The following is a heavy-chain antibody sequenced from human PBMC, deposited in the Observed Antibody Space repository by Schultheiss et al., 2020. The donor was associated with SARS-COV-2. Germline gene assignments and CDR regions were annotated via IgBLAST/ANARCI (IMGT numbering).Heavy chain of an antibody. D-gene: IGHD6-6*01. Sequence: GSLRLSCAVYGGSFSGYFWSWLRQPPGKGLEWIGEITHSGNTNYDPSLKTRVTISVDTSKSQFSLNLNSVTAADTAVYYCARGRFELAARKNWFDPWGQGTLVTVSS. CDR3: ARGRFELAARKNWFDP. J-gene: IGHJ5*02. CDR2: ITHSGNT. V-gene: IGHV4-34*01. CDR1: GGSFSGYF.